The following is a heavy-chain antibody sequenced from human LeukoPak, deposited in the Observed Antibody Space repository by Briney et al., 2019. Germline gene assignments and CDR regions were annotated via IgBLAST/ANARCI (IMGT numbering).Heavy chain of an antibody. V-gene: IGHV3-7*03. CDR3: ARDNTVAGFDS. CDR2: INQDESEK. J-gene: IGHJ4*02. Sequence: PGGSLRLSCAASGFTFSSYWMNWVRQAPGKGLEWVANINQDESEKYYVDSVKGRFTSSRDNAKNSLYLQMNSLRVEDTAVYYCARDNTVAGFDSWGQGTLVSVSS. CDR1: GFTFSSYW. D-gene: IGHD6-19*01.